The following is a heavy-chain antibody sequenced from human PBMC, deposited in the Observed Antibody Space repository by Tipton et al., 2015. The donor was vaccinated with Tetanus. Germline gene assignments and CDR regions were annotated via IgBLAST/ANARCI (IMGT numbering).Heavy chain of an antibody. D-gene: IGHD6-19*01. CDR2: IRPSGNT. Sequence: LRLSCAVSGGSFSDYYWTWIRQSPGKGLEWIGKIRPSGNTNYNPSLKSRVTISADTSRNQFSLTLSSVTAADTAVYYCAIGSGWADFWGRGTQVTVSS. V-gene: IGHV4-34*01. J-gene: IGHJ4*02. CDR1: GGSFSDYY. CDR3: AIGSGWADF.